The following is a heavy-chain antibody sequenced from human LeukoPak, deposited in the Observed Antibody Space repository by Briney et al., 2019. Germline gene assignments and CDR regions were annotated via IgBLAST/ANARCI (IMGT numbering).Heavy chain of an antibody. D-gene: IGHD6-13*01. Sequence: PSETLSLTCAVYGVAFSGYFWSWIRQPPGTGLEWIGEINHSGSTNYNPSLERRDTISVDTSKNQFSLKLSSVTAADAGVYYCARGGSSWYARFDYWGQGTLVTVSS. CDR2: INHSGST. J-gene: IGHJ4*02. CDR1: GVAFSGYF. V-gene: IGHV4-34*01. CDR3: ARGGSSWYARFDY.